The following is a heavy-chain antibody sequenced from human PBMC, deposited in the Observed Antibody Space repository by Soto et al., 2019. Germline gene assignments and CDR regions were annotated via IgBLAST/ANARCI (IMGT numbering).Heavy chain of an antibody. D-gene: IGHD4-4*01. CDR1: GFTFSNYG. CDR2: IWSDGNNQ. V-gene: IGHV3-33*01. Sequence: GGSLRLSCAASGFTFSNYGMHWVRQAPGKGLEWVALIWSDGNNQYYADSVKGRFTISRDNSKNTQYLQMNSLRAEDTAVYYCARARSNSYYYGMDVWGQGTPVTVSS. J-gene: IGHJ6*02. CDR3: ARARSNSYYYGMDV.